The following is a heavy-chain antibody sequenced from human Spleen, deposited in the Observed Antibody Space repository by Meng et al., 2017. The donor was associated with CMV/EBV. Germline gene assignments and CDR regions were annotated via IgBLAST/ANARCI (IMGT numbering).Heavy chain of an antibody. J-gene: IGHJ6*02. CDR3: ARTRPVAAAGTGGMDV. CDR2: IIPIFGTA. CDR1: GGTFSSYA. D-gene: IGHD6-13*01. Sequence: SVKVSCKAYGGTFSSYAISWVRQAPGQGLEWMGGIIPIFGTANYAQKFQGRVTITTDESTSTAYMELSSLRSEDTAVYYCARTRPVAAAGTGGMDVWGQGTTVTVSS. V-gene: IGHV1-69*05.